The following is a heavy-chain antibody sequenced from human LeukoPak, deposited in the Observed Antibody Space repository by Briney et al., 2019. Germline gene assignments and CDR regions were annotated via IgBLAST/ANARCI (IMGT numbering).Heavy chain of an antibody. D-gene: IGHD6-13*01. V-gene: IGHV3-74*01. CDR2: ISGDGCVT. Sequence: PGGSLRLSCTASGFTLRNYWMHWVRQVPGKRLVWVSRISGDGCVTNYADSVQGRFTISRDNSKNTLYLQMNSLRAEDTAVYYCARTGIAAAGTPFDYWGQGTLVTVSS. J-gene: IGHJ4*02. CDR1: GFTLRNYW. CDR3: ARTGIAAAGTPFDY.